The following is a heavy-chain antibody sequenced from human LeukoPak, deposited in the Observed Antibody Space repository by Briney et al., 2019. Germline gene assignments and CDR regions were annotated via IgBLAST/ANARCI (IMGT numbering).Heavy chain of an antibody. CDR3: ARGHLISASFDY. Sequence: ASVKVSCKAPGYTFTGYYMHWVRQAPGQGLEWLGWINPNSGGTNYAQKFQGRVTMTRDTSISTAYMELSRLRSDDTAMYYCARGHLISASFDYWGQGTQVTVSS. D-gene: IGHD3-16*01. V-gene: IGHV1-2*02. J-gene: IGHJ4*02. CDR1: GYTFTGYY. CDR2: INPNSGGT.